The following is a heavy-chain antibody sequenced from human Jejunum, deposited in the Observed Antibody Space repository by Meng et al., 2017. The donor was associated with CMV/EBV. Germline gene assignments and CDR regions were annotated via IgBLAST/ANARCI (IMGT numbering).Heavy chain of an antibody. J-gene: IGHJ4*02. V-gene: IGHV1-2*02. CDR1: GYTFSGYY. CDR3: ARAGAVAAPLDY. Sequence: ALGYTFSGYYVHWVRQAPGKGLEWMGRINPNSGGTNYPQKFQGRVTMTRDTSISTVYMELSGLISDDTAVYYCARAGAVAAPLDYWGQGTLGTVSS. CDR2: INPNSGGT. D-gene: IGHD6-19*01.